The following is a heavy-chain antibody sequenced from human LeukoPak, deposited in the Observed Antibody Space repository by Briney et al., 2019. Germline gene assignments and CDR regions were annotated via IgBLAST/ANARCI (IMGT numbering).Heavy chain of an antibody. CDR2: ISSSSSTI. CDR1: GFTFSSYS. Sequence: PGGSLRLSCAASGFTFSSYSMNWVRQAPGKGLEWVSYISSSSSTIYYADSVKGRFTISRDNAKNSLYLQMNSLRAEDTAVYYCARISTSFYYMDVWGKGTTVTVSS. CDR3: ARISTSFYYMDV. D-gene: IGHD2-2*01. J-gene: IGHJ6*03. V-gene: IGHV3-48*01.